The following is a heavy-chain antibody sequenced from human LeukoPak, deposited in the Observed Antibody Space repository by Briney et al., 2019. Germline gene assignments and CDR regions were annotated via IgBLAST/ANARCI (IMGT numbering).Heavy chain of an antibody. V-gene: IGHV1-8*03. J-gene: IGHJ4*02. CDR1: GYTFTSYD. Sequence: ASVKVSCKASGYTFTSYDINWVRQATGQGLEWMGWMNPNSGNTGYAQKFQGRVTITRNTSISTAYMELSSLRSEDTAVYYCATSIVGATTSFDYWGQGTLVTVSS. D-gene: IGHD1-26*01. CDR2: MNPNSGNT. CDR3: ATSIVGATTSFDY.